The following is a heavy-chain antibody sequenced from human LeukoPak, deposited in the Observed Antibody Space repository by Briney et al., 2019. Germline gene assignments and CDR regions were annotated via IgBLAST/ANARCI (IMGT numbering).Heavy chain of an antibody. J-gene: IGHJ4*02. V-gene: IGHV4-4*02. Sequence: SETLSLTCAVSGGSISSSNWWSWVRQPPGKGLEWIGEIYHSGSTNYNPSLKSRVTISVDKSKNQFSLKLSSVTAADTAVYYCARTSITIFGVVTLDYWGQGTLVTVSS. D-gene: IGHD3-3*01. CDR1: GGSISSSNW. CDR3: ARTSITIFGVVTLDY. CDR2: IYHSGST.